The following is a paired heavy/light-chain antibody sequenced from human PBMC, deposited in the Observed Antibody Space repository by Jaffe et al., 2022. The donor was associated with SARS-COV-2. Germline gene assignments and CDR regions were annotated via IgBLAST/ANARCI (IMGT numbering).Heavy chain of an antibody. CDR3: AKASGSYFSFRYHLDV. J-gene: IGHJ6*03. Sequence: EVQLVESGGGLVQPGGSLRLSCAGSGFTFNNYAVSWVRQAPGEGLKWVSIISGSGGSTSYADSVKGRFTISRDNSKNTLYLQMNSLTAEDTAIYYCAKASGSYFSFRYHLDVWGKGTTVTVSS. CDR2: ISGSGGST. CDR1: GFTFNNYA. D-gene: IGHD1-26*01. V-gene: IGHV3-23*04.
Light chain of an antibody. Sequence: QSVLTQPPSVSAAPGQNVTISCSGSNTNIGYNFVSWYQRLPGTAPKLLIYENDNRPSGIPDRFSGSKSGASATLGITGLQTGDEADYYCGTWESRLSVVVFGGGTRLTVL. CDR1: NTNIGYNF. J-gene: IGLJ2*01. V-gene: IGLV1-51*01. CDR3: GTWESRLSVVV. CDR2: END.